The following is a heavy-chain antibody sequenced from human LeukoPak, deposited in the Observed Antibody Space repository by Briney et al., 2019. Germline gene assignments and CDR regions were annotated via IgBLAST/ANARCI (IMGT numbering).Heavy chain of an antibody. J-gene: IGHJ5*02. Sequence: SETLSLTCTVSGGSISSGSYYWSWIRQPAGKGLEWIGYIYYSESTNYNPSLKSRVTISVDTSKNQFSLKLSSVTAADTAVYYCARALIAVAGTHNWFDPWGQGTLVTVSS. CDR1: GGSISSGSYY. CDR3: ARALIAVAGTHNWFDP. V-gene: IGHV4-61*10. CDR2: IYYSEST. D-gene: IGHD6-19*01.